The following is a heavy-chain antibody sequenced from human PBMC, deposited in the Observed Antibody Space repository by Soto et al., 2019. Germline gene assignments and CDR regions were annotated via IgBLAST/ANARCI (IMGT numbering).Heavy chain of an antibody. CDR2: ISYDGSNK. Sequence: QVQLVESGGGVVQPGRSLRLSCAASGFTFSSYGMHWVRQAPGKGLEWVAVISYDGSNKYYADSVKGRFTISRDNSKNTLYLQMNSLRAEDTAVYYCANGYGSGSYSHYYYSMDVWGQGTTVTVSS. D-gene: IGHD3-10*01. V-gene: IGHV3-30*18. CDR1: GFTFSSYG. J-gene: IGHJ6*02. CDR3: ANGYGSGSYSHYYYSMDV.